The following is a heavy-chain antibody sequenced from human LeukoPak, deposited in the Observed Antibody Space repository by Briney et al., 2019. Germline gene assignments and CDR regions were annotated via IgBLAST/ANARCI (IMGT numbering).Heavy chain of an antibody. CDR1: GYTFTSFG. D-gene: IGHD7-27*01. Sequence: ATVKVSCKASGYTFTSFGIIWVRQAPGQGLEWMGWISAYNGNTNYAQKVQGRITMTTDRSTSTAYMELRSLRPDDTAVYYCARDNLGFDYWGQGTLVTVS. CDR3: ARDNLGFDY. J-gene: IGHJ4*02. V-gene: IGHV1-18*01. CDR2: ISAYNGNT.